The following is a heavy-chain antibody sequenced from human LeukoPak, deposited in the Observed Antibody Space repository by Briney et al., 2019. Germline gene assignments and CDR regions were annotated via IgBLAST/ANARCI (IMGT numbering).Heavy chain of an antibody. J-gene: IGHJ4*02. D-gene: IGHD3-22*01. CDR1: RFTFSSYS. Sequence: GGSLRLSCAASRFTFSSYSMNWVRQAPGKGLEWVSSISSSSSYIYYADSVKGRFTISRDNAKNSLYLQMNSLRAEDTAVYYCARDYYDSSGYFKYYFDYWGQGTLVTVSS. V-gene: IGHV3-21*01. CDR3: ARDYYDSSGYFKYYFDY. CDR2: ISSSSSYI.